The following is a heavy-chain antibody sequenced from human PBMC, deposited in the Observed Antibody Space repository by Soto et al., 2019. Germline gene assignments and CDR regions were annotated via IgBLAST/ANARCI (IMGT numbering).Heavy chain of an antibody. CDR1: GYTFTSYY. CDR2: INPSGGST. CDR3: ARDYYGPGSYSGIDY. V-gene: IGHV1-46*03. Sequence: ASVKVSCKASGYTFTSYYMHWVRQAPGQGLEWMGIINPSGGSTSYAQKFQGRVTMTRDTSTSTVYMELSSLRSEDTAVYYCARDYYGPGSYSGIDYWGQGTLVSVSS. J-gene: IGHJ4*02. D-gene: IGHD3-10*01.